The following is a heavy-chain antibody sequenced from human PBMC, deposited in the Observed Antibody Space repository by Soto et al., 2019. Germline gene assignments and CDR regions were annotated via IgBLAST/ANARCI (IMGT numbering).Heavy chain of an antibody. CDR2: IYYSGST. J-gene: IGHJ4*02. D-gene: IGHD6-19*01. CDR1: GGSISSSSYY. Sequence: SETLSLTCTVSGGSISSSSYYWGWIRQPPGKGLEWIGSIYYSGSTYYNPSLKSRVTISVDTSKNQFSLKLSSVTAADTAVYYCARIAVAGTSYFDYWGQGTLVTVSS. CDR3: ARIAVAGTSYFDY. V-gene: IGHV4-39*01.